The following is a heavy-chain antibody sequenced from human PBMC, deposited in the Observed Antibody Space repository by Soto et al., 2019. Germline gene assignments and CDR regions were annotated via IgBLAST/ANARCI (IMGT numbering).Heavy chain of an antibody. J-gene: IGHJ4*02. CDR2: ISTYNGNT. Sequence: ASVKVSCKASGYTFTTYGISWVRQAPGQGLEWMGWISTYNGNTNYEQKLQGRVTMTTDTSTSTAYMELRSLRSDDTAVYYCARGKSSGWSNYFDSWGQGTLVTVPQ. V-gene: IGHV1-18*01. D-gene: IGHD6-19*01. CDR1: GYTFTTYG. CDR3: ARGKSSGWSNYFDS.